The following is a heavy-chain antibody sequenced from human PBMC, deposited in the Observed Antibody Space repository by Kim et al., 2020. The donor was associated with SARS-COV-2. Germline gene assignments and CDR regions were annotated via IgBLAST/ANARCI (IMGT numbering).Heavy chain of an antibody. V-gene: IGHV3-23*01. J-gene: IGHJ4*02. Sequence: GGALRLSCAASGFTFSSYAMSWVRQAPGKGLEWVSTISGSGGSAYYADSVKGRFTIARDNSKNTLHLQMNSLRAEDTAVYYCAKDYAITVVYAIDYWGQGTLVTVSS. CDR1: GFTFSSYA. D-gene: IGHD2-8*02. CDR2: ISGSGGSA. CDR3: AKDYAITVVYAIDY.